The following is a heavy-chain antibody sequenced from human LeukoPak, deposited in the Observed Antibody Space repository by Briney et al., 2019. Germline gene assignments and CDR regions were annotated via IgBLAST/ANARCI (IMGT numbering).Heavy chain of an antibody. Sequence: GASVKVSCEASGYTFTDYYMHWVRQAPGQGLEWMGWINPNSGGTDYAQNFQGRVTMTRDTSISTAYMELSRLRSDDTAVYYCARDPDVDTAQGPIWGQGTMVTVSS. CDR3: ARDPDVDTAQGPI. D-gene: IGHD5-18*01. J-gene: IGHJ3*02. CDR2: INPNSGGT. V-gene: IGHV1-2*02. CDR1: GYTFTDYY.